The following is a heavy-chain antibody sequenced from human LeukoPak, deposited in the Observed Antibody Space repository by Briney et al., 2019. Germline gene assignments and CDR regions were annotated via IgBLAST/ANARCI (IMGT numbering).Heavy chain of an antibody. V-gene: IGHV1-69*06. CDR2: IIPIFGTA. CDR3: ARATAGVSSYYYDSSGRPLVYFDY. CDR1: GGTFSSYA. Sequence: GASVKVSCKASGGTFSSYAISWVRQAPGQGLEWMGGIIPIFGTANYAQKFQGRITITADKSTSTAYMELSSLRSEDTAVYYCARATAGVSSYYYDSSGRPLVYFDYWGQGTLVTVSS. J-gene: IGHJ4*02. D-gene: IGHD3-22*01.